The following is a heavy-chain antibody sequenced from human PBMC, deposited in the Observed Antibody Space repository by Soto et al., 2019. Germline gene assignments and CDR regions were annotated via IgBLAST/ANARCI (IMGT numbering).Heavy chain of an antibody. CDR1: GGSISSYY. CDR2: IYYSGST. V-gene: IGHV4-59*08. Sequence: SETLSLTCTVSGGSISSYYWSWIRQPPGKGLEWIGYIYYSGSTNYNPSLKSRVTISVDTSKNQFSLKLSSVTAADTAVYYCARQRASGLPRPYYFDYWGQGTLVTVSS. D-gene: IGHD3-10*01. J-gene: IGHJ4*02. CDR3: ARQRASGLPRPYYFDY.